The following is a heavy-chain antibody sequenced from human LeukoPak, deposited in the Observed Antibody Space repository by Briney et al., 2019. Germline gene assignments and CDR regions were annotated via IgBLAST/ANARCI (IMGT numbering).Heavy chain of an antibody. CDR3: ARDLNGGLIGY. J-gene: IGHJ4*02. CDR1: GYSFTNYG. V-gene: IGHV1-18*01. CDR2: ISAKNGNA. Sequence: ASVKVSCKASGYSFTNYGVAWVRQAPGQGPEWMGWISAKNGNANYAQQFQGRVTMTIETSTNTAHMELRSLRSDDTAVYYCARDLNGGLIGYWGQGTLVTVSS. D-gene: IGHD2-8*01.